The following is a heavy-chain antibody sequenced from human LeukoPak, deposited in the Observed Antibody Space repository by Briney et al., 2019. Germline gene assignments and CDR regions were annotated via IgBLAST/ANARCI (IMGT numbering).Heavy chain of an antibody. D-gene: IGHD7-27*01. J-gene: IGHJ4*02. CDR1: GYTFTGYY. CDR3: ARDRDLLGAFDY. Sequence: ASVKVSCKASGYTFTGYYMHWVRQAPGQGLVWMGWINPRSGGTNYAQKFQGRVTMTRDTSISAAYMELSRLRSDDTAVYYCARDRDLLGAFDYWGQGTLVTVSS. CDR2: INPRSGGT. V-gene: IGHV1-2*02.